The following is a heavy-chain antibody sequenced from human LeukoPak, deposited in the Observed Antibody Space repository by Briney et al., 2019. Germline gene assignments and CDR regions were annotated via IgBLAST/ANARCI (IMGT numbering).Heavy chain of an antibody. Sequence: GALRLSCAASGFTSSSYSMNWVRQAPGKGLEWVSYISSSSSTIYYADSVKGRFTISRDNAKNSLYLQMNSLRAEDTAVYYCARDRYSGNWFDPWGQGTLVTVSS. CDR2: ISSSSSTI. V-gene: IGHV3-48*04. J-gene: IGHJ5*02. CDR1: GFTSSSYS. CDR3: ARDRYSGNWFDP. D-gene: IGHD3-16*02.